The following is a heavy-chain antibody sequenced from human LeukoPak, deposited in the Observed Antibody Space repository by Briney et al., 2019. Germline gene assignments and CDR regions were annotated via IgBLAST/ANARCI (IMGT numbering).Heavy chain of an antibody. CDR3: AKGNYQLELGEPYYYYMDV. CDR1: GFTFSSYW. Sequence: GGSLRLSCAASGFTFSSYWMSWVRQAPGKGLEWVANIKQDGSEKYYVDSVKGRFTISRDNSKNTLYLQMNSLRAEDTAVYYCAKGNYQLELGEPYYYYMDVWGKGTTVTVSS. D-gene: IGHD1-1*01. J-gene: IGHJ6*03. V-gene: IGHV3-7*01. CDR2: IKQDGSEK.